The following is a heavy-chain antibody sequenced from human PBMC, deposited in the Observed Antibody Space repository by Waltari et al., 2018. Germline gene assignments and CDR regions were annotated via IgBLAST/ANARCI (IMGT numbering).Heavy chain of an antibody. Sequence: QVQLQESGPGLVKPSQTLSLTCTVSGGSISSGSYYWSWIRQPAGKGLEWIGYIYTSGSTNYNPSLKSRVTISVDTSKNQFSLKLSSVTAADTAVYYCARSTIFGVVNDYWGQGTLVTVSS. D-gene: IGHD3-3*01. CDR1: GGSISSGSYY. CDR2: IYTSGST. J-gene: IGHJ4*02. CDR3: ARSTIFGVVNDY. V-gene: IGHV4-61*09.